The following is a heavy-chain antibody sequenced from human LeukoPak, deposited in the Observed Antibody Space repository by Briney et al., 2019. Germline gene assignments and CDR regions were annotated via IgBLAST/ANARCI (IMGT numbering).Heavy chain of an antibody. Sequence: GASLKISCKGSGYSFTSYWISWVRQMPGKGLEWMGRIDPSDSYTNYSPSFQGHVTISADKSISTAYLQWSSLKASDTAMYYCARSLEVYYRENFDYWGQGTLVTVSS. J-gene: IGHJ4*02. D-gene: IGHD3-10*01. V-gene: IGHV5-10-1*01. CDR1: GYSFTSYW. CDR3: ARSLEVYYRENFDY. CDR2: IDPSDSYT.